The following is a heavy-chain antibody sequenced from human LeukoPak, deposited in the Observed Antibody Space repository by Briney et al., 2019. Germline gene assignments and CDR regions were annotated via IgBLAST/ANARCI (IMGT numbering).Heavy chain of an antibody. CDR3: ARALRYDDSSGYYAY. Sequence: GASVKVSCKASGYTFTSYDINWVRQAPGQGPEWMGWINPKSGVTNYAQTLQGRVTMTRDTSISMVYMELSRLTTDDTAVYFCARALRYDDSSGYYAYWGQGTLVTVSS. CDR1: GYTFTSYD. CDR2: INPKSGVT. D-gene: IGHD3-22*01. V-gene: IGHV1-2*02. J-gene: IGHJ4*02.